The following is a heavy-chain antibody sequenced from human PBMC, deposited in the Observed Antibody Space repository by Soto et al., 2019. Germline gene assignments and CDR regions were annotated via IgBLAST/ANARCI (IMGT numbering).Heavy chain of an antibody. CDR2: IYYSGST. V-gene: IGHV4-30-4*01. J-gene: IGHJ4*02. CDR1: GGSISSGDYY. Sequence: SETLSLTCTVSGGSISSGDYYWSWIRQPPGKGLEWIGYIYYSGSTYYNPSLKSRVTISVDTSKNQFSLKLSSVTAADTAVYYCARGRYSYGLFDYWGQGTLVTVSS. CDR3: ARGRYSYGLFDY. D-gene: IGHD5-18*01.